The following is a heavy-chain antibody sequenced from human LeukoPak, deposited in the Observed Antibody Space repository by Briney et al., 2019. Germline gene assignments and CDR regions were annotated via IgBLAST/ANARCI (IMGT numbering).Heavy chain of an antibody. V-gene: IGHV3-30*02. CDR3: AKDRDIVVVPAAID. D-gene: IGHD2-2*02. Sequence: GGSLRLSFAGSGFTFSSYGRNWVRQAPGKGRGGGAFLRYDGSNKYYADSVKGRFTISRDNSKNTLYLQMNSLRAEDTAVYYCAKDRDIVVVPAAIDWGQGTLVTVSS. J-gene: IGHJ4*02. CDR2: LRYDGSNK. CDR1: GFTFSSYG.